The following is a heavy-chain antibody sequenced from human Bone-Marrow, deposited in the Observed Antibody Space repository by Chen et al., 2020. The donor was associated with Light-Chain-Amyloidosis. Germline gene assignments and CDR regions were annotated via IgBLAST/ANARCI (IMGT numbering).Heavy chain of an antibody. CDR1: GFTFSNYL. J-gene: IGHJ4*02. CDR3: ARDYLSSGSGSYWYDC. D-gene: IGHD3-10*01. V-gene: IGHV3-7*01. Sequence: EVQLVESGGGLVQPGGSLRLSCAASGFTFSNYLMAWVRQAPGKGLEWVANINQDGGEKYYLDSVKGRFTISRDNAKNSLYLQLNSLRAEDTAVYSCARDYLSSGSGSYWYDCWGQGTLVTVSS. CDR2: INQDGGEK.